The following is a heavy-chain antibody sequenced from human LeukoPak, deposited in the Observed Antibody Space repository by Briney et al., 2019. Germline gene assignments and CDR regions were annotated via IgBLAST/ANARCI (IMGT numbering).Heavy chain of an antibody. CDR3: ARDPFAVAGTYYDY. CDR1: GDTFTGYY. J-gene: IGHJ4*02. D-gene: IGHD6-19*01. Sequence: ASVKVSCKASGDTFTGYYMHWVRQAPGQGLEWMGWINPNSGGTNYAQKFQGWVTMTRDTSISTAYMELSRLRSDDTAVYYCARDPFAVAGTYYDYWGQGTLVTVSS. CDR2: INPNSGGT. V-gene: IGHV1-2*04.